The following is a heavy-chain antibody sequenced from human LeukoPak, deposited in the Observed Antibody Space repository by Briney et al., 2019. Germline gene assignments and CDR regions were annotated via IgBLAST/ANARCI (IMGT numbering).Heavy chain of an antibody. CDR2: ISAYNGNT. Sequence: VASVKVSCKASGYTFTSYGISWVRQAPGQGLEWMGWISAYNGNTNYAQKLQGRVTMTTDTSTSTAYMELRSLRSDDTAVYYCARDLRPLSGYLYIDAFDIWGQGTMVTVSS. J-gene: IGHJ3*02. D-gene: IGHD3-22*01. CDR3: ARDLRPLSGYLYIDAFDI. CDR1: GYTFTSYG. V-gene: IGHV1-18*01.